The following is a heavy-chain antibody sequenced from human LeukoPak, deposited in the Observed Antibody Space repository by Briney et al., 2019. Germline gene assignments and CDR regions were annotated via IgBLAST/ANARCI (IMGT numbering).Heavy chain of an antibody. V-gene: IGHV3-30*02. CDR3: AKVSYYYDSSGLTPAEYFQH. CDR2: IRYDGSNK. D-gene: IGHD3-22*01. Sequence: GGSLRLSCAASGFTFSSYGMHWVRQAPGKGLEWVAFIRYDGSNKYYADSVKGRFTISRDNSKNTLYLQMNSLRAEDTAVYYRAKVSYYYDSSGLTPAEYFQHWGQGTLVTVSS. J-gene: IGHJ1*01. CDR1: GFTFSSYG.